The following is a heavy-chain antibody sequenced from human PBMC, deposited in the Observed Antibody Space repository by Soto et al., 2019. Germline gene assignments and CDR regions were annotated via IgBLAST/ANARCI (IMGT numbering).Heavy chain of an antibody. CDR2: IDPSDSYT. V-gene: IGHV5-10-1*01. CDR3: ARHSYSLGLDYGDYSRPGWFDP. CDR1: GYSFTSYW. J-gene: IGHJ5*02. D-gene: IGHD4-17*01. Sequence: GESLKISCKGSGYSFTSYWISWVRQMPGKGLEWMGRIDPSDSYTNYSPSFQGHVTISADKSISTAYLQWSSLKASDTAMYYCARHSYSLGLDYGDYSRPGWFDPWGQGTLVTVSS.